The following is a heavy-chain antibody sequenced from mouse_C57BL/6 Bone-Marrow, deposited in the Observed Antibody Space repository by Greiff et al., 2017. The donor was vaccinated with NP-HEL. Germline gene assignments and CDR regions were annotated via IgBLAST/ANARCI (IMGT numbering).Heavy chain of an antibody. V-gene: IGHV1-72*01. CDR2: IDPNSGGT. J-gene: IGHJ4*01. Sequence: QVQLKQPGAELVKPGASVKLSCKASGYTFTSYWMHWVKQRPGRGLEWIGRIDPNSGGTKYNEKFKSKATLTVDKPSSTAYMQLSSLTSEDSAVYYCARGNTTVVATGAMDYWGQGTSVTVSS. D-gene: IGHD1-1*01. CDR1: GYTFTSYW. CDR3: ARGNTTVVATGAMDY.